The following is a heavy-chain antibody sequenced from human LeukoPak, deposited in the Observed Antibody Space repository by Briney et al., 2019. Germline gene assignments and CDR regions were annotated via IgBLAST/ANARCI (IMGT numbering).Heavy chain of an antibody. Sequence: SETLSLTCAVYGGSFSGYYWSWIRQPPGKGLEWIGEINHSGSTNYNPSLKSRVTISVDTSKNQFSLKLSSVTAADTAVYYCARDPQTGDLVSWGQGTLVTVPS. V-gene: IGHV4-34*01. D-gene: IGHD7-27*01. CDR3: ARDPQTGDLVS. CDR1: GGSFSGYY. CDR2: INHSGST. J-gene: IGHJ5*02.